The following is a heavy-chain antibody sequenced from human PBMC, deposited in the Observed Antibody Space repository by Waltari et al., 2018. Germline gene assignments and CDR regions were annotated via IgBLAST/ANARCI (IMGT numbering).Heavy chain of an antibody. CDR3: ARTDYYDSSGYYHD. Sequence: EVQLVESGGGLVQPGGSLRLSCAASGFTFSSYSMNWVRQAPGKGVEWVSYISSSSSTIYYADSVKGRFTISRDNAKNSLYLQMNSLRAEDTAVYYCARTDYYDSSGYYHDWGQGTLVTVSS. CDR2: ISSSSSTI. J-gene: IGHJ4*02. D-gene: IGHD3-22*01. CDR1: GFTFSSYS. V-gene: IGHV3-48*01.